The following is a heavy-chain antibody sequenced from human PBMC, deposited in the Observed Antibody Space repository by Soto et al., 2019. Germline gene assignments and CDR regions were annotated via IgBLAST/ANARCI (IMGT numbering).Heavy chain of an antibody. CDR3: ASLPSYYDLWSGYLTGMDV. CDR2: ISYDGSNK. Sequence: QVQLVESGGGVVQPGRSLRLSCAGSGFTFSSYAMHCVRQAPGKGLEWVAVISYDGSNKYYADSVKGRFTISRDNSKNTLYLQMNSLRAEDTAVYYCASLPSYYDLWSGYLTGMDVWGQGTTVTVSS. V-gene: IGHV3-30-3*01. J-gene: IGHJ6*02. CDR1: GFTFSSYA. D-gene: IGHD3-3*01.